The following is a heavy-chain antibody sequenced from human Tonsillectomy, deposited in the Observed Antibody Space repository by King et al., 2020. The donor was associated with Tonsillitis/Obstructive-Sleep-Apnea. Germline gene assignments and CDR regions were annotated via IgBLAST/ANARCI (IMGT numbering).Heavy chain of an antibody. CDR2: ITPIFGAA. CDR1: GGTFSTYA. D-gene: IGHD1-1*01. V-gene: IGHV1-69*01. Sequence: QLVQSGAEVKKPGSSVKVSCKASGGTFSTYAISWVRQAPGQGLEWMGGITPIFGAADYAQKFQGRVTITADESTSTAYMELSRLRSEDTAVYYCARGSPTTPIYAYWGQGTLVTVSS. CDR3: ARGSPTTPIYAY. J-gene: IGHJ4*02.